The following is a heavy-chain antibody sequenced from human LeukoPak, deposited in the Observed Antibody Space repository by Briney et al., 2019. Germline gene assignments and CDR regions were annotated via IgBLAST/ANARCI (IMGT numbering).Heavy chain of an antibody. V-gene: IGHV4-34*01. CDR1: GGSFSGYY. CDR2: INHSGST. D-gene: IGHD6-13*01. J-gene: IGHJ5*02. CDR3: ARALSIAAEYNWFDP. Sequence: SETLSLTCAVYGGSFSGYYWSWIRQPPGKGLEWIGEINHSGSTNYNPSLKSRVTISVDTSKNQFSLKLSSVTAADTAVYYCARALSIAAEYNWFDPWGQGTLVTVSS.